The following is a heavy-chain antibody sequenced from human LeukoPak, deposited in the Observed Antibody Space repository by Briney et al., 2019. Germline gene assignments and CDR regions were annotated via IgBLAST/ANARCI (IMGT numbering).Heavy chain of an antibody. CDR1: GYTLTELS. D-gene: IGHD1-26*01. CDR2: FDPEDGET. V-gene: IGHV1-24*01. Sequence: GASVKVSCKVSGYTLTELSMHWVRQAPGKGLEWMGGFDPEDGETIYAQKFQGRVTITADKSTSTAYMELSSLRSEDTAVYYCARARDGVGARDWYFDLWGRGTLVTVSS. J-gene: IGHJ2*01. CDR3: ARARDGVGARDWYFDL.